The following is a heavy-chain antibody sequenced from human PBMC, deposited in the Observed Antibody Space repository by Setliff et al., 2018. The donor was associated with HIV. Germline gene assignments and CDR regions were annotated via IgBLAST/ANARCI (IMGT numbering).Heavy chain of an antibody. V-gene: IGHV3-23*01. D-gene: IGHD4-4*01. CDR1: GFSFRTYW. CDR2: ISGSGYIT. CDR3: ARTQTLITVYGPFDS. Sequence: GGTLRLSCAASGFSFRTYWMSWVRQAPGKGLEWVSVISGSGYITYYRESVKGRFTVSRDNSNNTVYLQMNSLRAEDTAMYYCARTQTLITVYGPFDSWGQGTPVTVSS. J-gene: IGHJ4*02.